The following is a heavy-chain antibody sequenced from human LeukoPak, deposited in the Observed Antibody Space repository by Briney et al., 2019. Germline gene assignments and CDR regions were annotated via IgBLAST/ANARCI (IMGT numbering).Heavy chain of an antibody. CDR2: IIPIFGTA. Sequence: GASVKVSCKASGGTFSSYAISWVRQAPGQGLEWMGGIIPIFGTANYAQKFQGRVTISRDTSASTAYMELSSLRSEDAAVYYCARVGPTDSSSYDYWGQGTLVTVSS. D-gene: IGHD6-6*01. CDR3: ARVGPTDSSSYDY. V-gene: IGHV1-69*05. CDR1: GGTFSSYA. J-gene: IGHJ4*02.